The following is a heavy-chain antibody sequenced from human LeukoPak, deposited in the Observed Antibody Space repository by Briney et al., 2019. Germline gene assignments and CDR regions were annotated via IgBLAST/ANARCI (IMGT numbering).Heavy chain of an antibody. CDR1: GFAFNTYG. CDR2: VSLDGGTQ. CDR3: PPGLCSSTSCYSPHGEVDY. J-gene: IGHJ4*02. Sequence: PGGSLRLSCATFGFAFNTYGMHWVRQAPGKGLEWVAFVSLDGGTQNYADSVKGRFTISRDNSKNTLYLQMNSLRAEDTAVYYCPPGLCSSTSCYSPHGEVDYWGQGTLVTVSS. D-gene: IGHD2-2*01. V-gene: IGHV3-30*02.